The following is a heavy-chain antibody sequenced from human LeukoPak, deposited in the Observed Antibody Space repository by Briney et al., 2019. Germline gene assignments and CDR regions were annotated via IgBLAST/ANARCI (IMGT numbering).Heavy chain of an antibody. CDR2: ITSSSNSI. Sequence: GGSLRLSCAASGFDFHNYVIHWVRQAPGKGLEWVSSITSSSNSIYYADSVKGRFTISRDNAKSSLYLQMNSLRDEDTAVYYCARGECRSCPRNHWFDPWGQGTLVTVSS. D-gene: IGHD2-15*01. CDR3: ARGECRSCPRNHWFDP. V-gene: IGHV3-48*02. CDR1: GFDFHNYV. J-gene: IGHJ5*02.